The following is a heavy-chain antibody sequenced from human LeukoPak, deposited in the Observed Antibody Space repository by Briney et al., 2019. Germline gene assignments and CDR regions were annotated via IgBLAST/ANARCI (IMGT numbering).Heavy chain of an antibody. CDR1: GFTFSSYA. V-gene: IGHV3-23*01. CDR2: ISGSGGST. J-gene: IGHJ4*02. Sequence: GGSLRLSCAASGFTFSSYAMSWVRQAPGKGLEWVSAISGSGGSTYYADSVKGRFTISRDNSKNTLYLQVNSLRAEDTAVYYCAALPQDYYIDYWGQGTLVTVSS. CDR3: AALPQDYYIDY.